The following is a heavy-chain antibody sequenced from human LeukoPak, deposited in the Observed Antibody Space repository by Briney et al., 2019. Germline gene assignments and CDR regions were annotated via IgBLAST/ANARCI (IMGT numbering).Heavy chain of an antibody. V-gene: IGHV3-30*02. CDR2: IQSDGSKK. CDR3: AKDVGFGELYWYYYYYMDV. Sequence: GGSLRLSCAASGFTFSSYGMHWVRQAPGKGLEWVAFIQSDGSKKYYADSVKGRFTISRDNSKNTLYLQMNSLRAEDTAVYYCAKDVGFGELYWYYYYYMDVWGKGTTVTISS. D-gene: IGHD3-10*01. CDR1: GFTFSSYG. J-gene: IGHJ6*03.